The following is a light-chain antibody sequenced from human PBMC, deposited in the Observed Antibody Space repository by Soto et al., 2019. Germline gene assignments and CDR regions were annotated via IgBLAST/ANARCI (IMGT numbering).Light chain of an antibody. CDR1: SRDIGAYKF. V-gene: IGLV2-8*01. J-gene: IGLJ2*01. CDR2: EVS. CDR3: SLYSGRNNVV. Sequence: QSVLTQPPSSSGSPGQSVAISCTGTSRDIGAYKFVSWYQQHPGKAPKLISYEVSIRPSGVPDRFSGSKSGNTASLTVSGLLAEDETAYYCSLYSGRNNVVFGGGTKLTVL.